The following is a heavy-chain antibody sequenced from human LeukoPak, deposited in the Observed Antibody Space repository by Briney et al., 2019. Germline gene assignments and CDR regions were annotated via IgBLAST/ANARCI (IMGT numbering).Heavy chain of an antibody. J-gene: IGHJ4*02. CDR2: ISDSGDST. CDR3: ARDSSGSENRFDY. CDR1: GFTFSSYA. V-gene: IGHV3-23*01. Sequence: GGSLRLSCAASGFTFSSYAMSWVRQAPGKGLEWVSTISDSGDSTYYADSVKGRFTISRDNSKNTLYLQMNSLRAEDTAAYYCARDSSGSENRFDYWGQGTLVTVSS. D-gene: IGHD1-26*01.